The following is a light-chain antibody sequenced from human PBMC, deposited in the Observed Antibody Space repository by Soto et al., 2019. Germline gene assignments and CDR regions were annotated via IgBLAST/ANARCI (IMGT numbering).Light chain of an antibody. V-gene: IGKV1-27*01. CDR2: AAS. J-gene: IGKJ3*01. CDR1: QGISTY. CDR3: QKYSSAPFT. Sequence: DLQMTQSPSSLSASVGDRVTITCRASQGISTYLAWYQVKPGKVPKLLIYAASSLHSGVPSRFSGSGSGTDFTLTISGLPPEDVATYYCQKYSSAPFTFGPGTEGDIK.